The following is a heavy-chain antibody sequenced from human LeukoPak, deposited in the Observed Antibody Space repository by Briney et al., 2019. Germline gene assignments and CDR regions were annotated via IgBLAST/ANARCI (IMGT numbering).Heavy chain of an antibody. CDR1: GGSFSGYY. V-gene: IGHV4-34*01. D-gene: IGHD2-2*01. CDR2: INHSGST. Sequence: SETLSLTCAVYGGSFSGYYWSWIRQPPGKRLEWIGEINHSGSTNYNPSLKSRVTISVDTSKNQFSLKLSSVTAADTAVYYCARADCSSTSCPFDYWGQGTLVTVSS. J-gene: IGHJ4*02. CDR3: ARADCSSTSCPFDY.